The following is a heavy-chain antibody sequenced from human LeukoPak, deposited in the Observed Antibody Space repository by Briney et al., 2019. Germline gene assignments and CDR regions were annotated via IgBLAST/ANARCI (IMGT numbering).Heavy chain of an antibody. D-gene: IGHD4-23*01. V-gene: IGHV4-34*01. Sequence: PSKTLSLTCAVYGGSFSGYYWSWIRQPPGKGLEWIGEINHSGSTNYNPSLKSRVTISVDTSKNQFSLKLSSVTAADTAVYYCARGTEGVTPNWFDPWGQGTLVTVSS. CDR2: INHSGST. CDR3: ARGTEGVTPNWFDP. J-gene: IGHJ5*02. CDR1: GGSFSGYY.